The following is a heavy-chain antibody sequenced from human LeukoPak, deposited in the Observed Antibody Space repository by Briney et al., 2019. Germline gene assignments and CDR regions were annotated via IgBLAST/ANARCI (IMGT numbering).Heavy chain of an antibody. V-gene: IGHV4-59*01. CDR1: GGSISSYY. D-gene: IGHD5-18*01. CDR2: IYYSGST. CDR3: ARTRGYSYGQVFDY. Sequence: SETLSLTYTVSGGSISSYYWSWIRQPPGKGLEWIGYIYYSGSTNYNPSLKSRVTISVDTSKNQFSLKLSSVTAADTAVYYCARTRGYSYGQVFDYWGQGTLVTVSS. J-gene: IGHJ4*02.